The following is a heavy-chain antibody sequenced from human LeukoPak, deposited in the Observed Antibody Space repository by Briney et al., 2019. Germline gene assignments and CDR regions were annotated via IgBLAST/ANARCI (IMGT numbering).Heavy chain of an antibody. J-gene: IGHJ6*03. Sequence: SETLSLTCSVSGGSISSDSWSWIRQPPGKGLEWIGYIYYSGSTNYNPSLKSRVTVSVDTSKNQFSLKLSSVTAADTAVYYCARVKFESGWTGGYYYYYYYMDVWGKGTTVTVSS. CDR1: GGSISSDS. D-gene: IGHD6-19*01. CDR3: ARVKFESGWTGGYYYYYYYMDV. CDR2: IYYSGST. V-gene: IGHV4-59*01.